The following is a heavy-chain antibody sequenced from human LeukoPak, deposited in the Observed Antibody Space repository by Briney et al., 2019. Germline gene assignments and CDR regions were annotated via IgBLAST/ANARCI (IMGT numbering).Heavy chain of an antibody. D-gene: IGHD2-15*01. Sequence: QAGGSLRLSCAASGFTFSSYGMHWVRQAPGKGLEGVAVIWYDGSNKYYADSVKGRFTISRDNSKNTRYLQMHSLRADDTSVYYCARAHAYCSGGSCYALYYYYGMDVWGPGTTVTVSS. CDR2: IWYDGSNK. CDR1: GFTFSSYG. CDR3: ARAHAYCSGGSCYALYYYYGMDV. V-gene: IGHV3-33*01. J-gene: IGHJ6*02.